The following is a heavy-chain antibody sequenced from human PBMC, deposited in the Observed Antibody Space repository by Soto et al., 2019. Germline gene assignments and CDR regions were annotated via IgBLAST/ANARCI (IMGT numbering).Heavy chain of an antibody. CDR2: IYYSGST. J-gene: IGHJ4*02. D-gene: IGHD3-10*01. CDR1: GGSISTSYY. V-gene: IGHV4-39*01. CDR3: ATPWFGDGDY. Sequence: QLQLQESGPGLVKPSETLSLTCTVSGGSISTSYYWGWIRQPPGKGLEWIGSIYYSGSTYYNPSLNIRVTISVDTSKNQFSLKLSSVTAADTAVYYCATPWFGDGDYWGQGTLVTVSS.